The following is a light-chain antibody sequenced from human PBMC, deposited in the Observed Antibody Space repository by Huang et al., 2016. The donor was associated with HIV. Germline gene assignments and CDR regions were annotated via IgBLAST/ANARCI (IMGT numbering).Light chain of an antibody. V-gene: IGKV3-11*01. CDR2: DAS. CDR1: QSISNY. J-gene: IGKJ4*01. Sequence: EIVLTQSPATLSLSPGERATLSCRASQSISNYLAWYQQKPGQAPRLLIYDASNRATGIPARFSGSGSGTDFTLTISSLESKDFAVYYCQQRSRTFGGGTKVEIK. CDR3: QQRSRT.